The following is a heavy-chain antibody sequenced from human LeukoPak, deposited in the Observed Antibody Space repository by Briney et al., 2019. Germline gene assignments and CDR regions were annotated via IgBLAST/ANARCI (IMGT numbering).Heavy chain of an antibody. CDR1: GFTFSNCE. J-gene: IGHJ4*02. Sequence: PGGSLRLSCAASGFTFSNCEMNWVRQAPGKGLEWVSYISDSGSTIHYADSVKGRFTISRDNAKNSLYLQMNSLRAEDTAVYYCAGELGYCRGGDYWGQGTLVTVSS. V-gene: IGHV3-48*03. D-gene: IGHD2-15*01. CDR2: ISDSGSTI. CDR3: AGELGYCRGGDY.